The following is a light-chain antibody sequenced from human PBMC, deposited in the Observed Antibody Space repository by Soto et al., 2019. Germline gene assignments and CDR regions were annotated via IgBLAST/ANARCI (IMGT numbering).Light chain of an antibody. J-gene: IGLJ1*01. CDR2: GVS. CDR1: SSDVGGYNY. CDR3: TSYTSSGAPYV. V-gene: IGLV2-14*01. Sequence: QSVLTQPASVSGSPGQSITISCTGTSSDVGGYNYVSWYQQHPGKAPRLMIYGVSDRPSGVSNRFSGSKSGNTASLTISGLQAEDEADYYCTSYTSSGAPYVFGTGTKVTVL.